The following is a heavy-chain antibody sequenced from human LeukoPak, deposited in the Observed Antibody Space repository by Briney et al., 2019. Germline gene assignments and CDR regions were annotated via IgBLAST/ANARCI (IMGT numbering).Heavy chain of an antibody. V-gene: IGHV4-39*01. Sequence: SETLSLTCTVSGGSISSSSYYWGWIRQPPGKGLEWIGSIYYSGSTYYNPSLKSRVTICVDTSKNQFSLKLSSVHAADTAVYYCARQGEFWFDPWGQGTLVTVSS. J-gene: IGHJ5*02. CDR3: ARQGEFWFDP. CDR2: IYYSGST. CDR1: GGSISSSSYY.